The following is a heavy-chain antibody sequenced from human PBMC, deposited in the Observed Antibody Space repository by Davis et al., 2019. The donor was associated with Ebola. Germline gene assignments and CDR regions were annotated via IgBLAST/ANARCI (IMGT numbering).Heavy chain of an antibody. J-gene: IGHJ6*04. CDR1: GDSVPGNNGA. V-gene: IGHV6-1*01. CDR2: TYYYRSKWHI. D-gene: IGHD6-19*01. Sequence: HPQTLSLTCDIFGDSVPGNNGAWNWPRQSPSRGLEWLGRTYYYRSKWHIDYAESVRGRIIINPDTSKNQLSLQVNSVTPDDTAVYYCAKGWLRTGIDVWDRGTTVTVSS. CDR3: AKGWLRTGIDV.